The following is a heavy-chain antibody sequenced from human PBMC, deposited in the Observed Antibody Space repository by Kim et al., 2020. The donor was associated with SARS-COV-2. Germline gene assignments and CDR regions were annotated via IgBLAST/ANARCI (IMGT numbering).Heavy chain of an antibody. Sequence: ASVKVSCKASGYTFTSYGISWVRQAPGQGLEWMGWISAYNGNTNYAQKLQGRVTMTTDTSTSTAYMELRSLRSDDTAVYYCARDMEERHDSSGYPRHLFDYWGQGTLVTVSS. V-gene: IGHV1-18*01. CDR1: GYTFTSYG. CDR2: ISAYNGNT. J-gene: IGHJ4*02. CDR3: ARDMEERHDSSGYPRHLFDY. D-gene: IGHD3-22*01.